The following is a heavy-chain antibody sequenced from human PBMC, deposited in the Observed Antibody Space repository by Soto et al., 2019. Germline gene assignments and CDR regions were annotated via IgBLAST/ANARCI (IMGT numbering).Heavy chain of an antibody. CDR2: IYHSGST. J-gene: IGHJ6*03. Sequence: PSETLSLTCAVSSGSISSSNWWSCVRHPPGKELEWIGEIYHSGSTNYNPSLKRRVTISVEKSKNPFSLKLSSVTAADTAAYFCARRIIRHMQWLGAGYNYNYSIDVWGECTAVTVSS. V-gene: IGHV4-4*02. CDR1: SGSISSSNW. D-gene: IGHD6-19*01. CDR3: ARRIIRHMQWLGAGYNYNYSIDV.